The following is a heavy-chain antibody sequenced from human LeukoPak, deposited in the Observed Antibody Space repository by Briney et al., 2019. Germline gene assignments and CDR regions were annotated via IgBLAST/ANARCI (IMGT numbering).Heavy chain of an antibody. CDR3: ARDNGGTGYDY. D-gene: IGHD2-8*02. CDR2: IYYSGST. CDR1: GGSMSSYY. V-gene: IGHV4-59*01. Sequence: SETLSLTCTVSGGSMSSYYWSWIRQPPGKGLEWIGDIYYSGSTNYNPSLRSRVTISVDTSKNHFSLKLSSVTAADTAVYYCARDNGGTGYDYWGQGTLVTVSS. J-gene: IGHJ4*02.